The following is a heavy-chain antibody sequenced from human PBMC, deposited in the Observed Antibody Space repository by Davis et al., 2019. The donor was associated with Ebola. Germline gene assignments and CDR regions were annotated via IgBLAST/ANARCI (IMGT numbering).Heavy chain of an antibody. CDR3: AREGYCSSTSCLYSYYYYYYGMDV. D-gene: IGHD2-2*01. V-gene: IGHV1-2*04. Sequence: ASVAVSCQASRYTFTGYYMLRVRLPPGHGLEWMGWINPTSGGNNYAQKFQGWVTMTRDTSISTAYMELSRLRSEDTAVYYCAREGYCSSTSCLYSYYYYYYGMDVWGKGTTVTVSS. CDR2: INPTSGGN. CDR1: RYTFTGYY. J-gene: IGHJ6*04.